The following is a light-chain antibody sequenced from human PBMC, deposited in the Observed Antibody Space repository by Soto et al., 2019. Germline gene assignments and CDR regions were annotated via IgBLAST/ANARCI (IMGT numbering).Light chain of an antibody. CDR3: QQSYSTPRT. V-gene: IGKV1-39*01. Sequence: DIQMTQNPSSLSASVGDRVTITCRASQSISSYLNWYQQKPGKAPKVLISATSNLQSGVPSRFSGSGSGTDFTLTISSLQPEDFGTYYCQQSYSTPRTFGQGTKVDIK. CDR1: QSISSY. CDR2: ATS. J-gene: IGKJ1*01.